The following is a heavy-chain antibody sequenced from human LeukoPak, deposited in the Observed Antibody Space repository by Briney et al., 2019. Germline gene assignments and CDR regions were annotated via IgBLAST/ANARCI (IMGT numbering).Heavy chain of an antibody. CDR1: GGSFSGYY. D-gene: IGHD2-21*02. Sequence: SETLSLTCAVYGGSFSGYYWSWIRQPPGKGLEWIGEINHSGSTNYNPSLKSRVTISVDTSKDQFSLKLSSVTAADTAVYYCARGRVTPGAFDVWGQGTMVTVSS. CDR2: INHSGST. V-gene: IGHV4-34*01. J-gene: IGHJ3*01. CDR3: ARGRVTPGAFDV.